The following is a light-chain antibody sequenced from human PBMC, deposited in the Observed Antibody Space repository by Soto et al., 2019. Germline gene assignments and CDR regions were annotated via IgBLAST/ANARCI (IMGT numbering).Light chain of an antibody. V-gene: IGKV1-5*01. CDR3: QQYNSYSRT. J-gene: IGKJ1*01. CDR2: DAS. Sequence: DIQMTQSPSTLSASVGDRVTITCRASQSIVRWLAWYQQKPGKAPKLLIYDASSLESGVPSRFSGSGSGTEFTHTISSLQPDDFATYYCQQYNSYSRTFGQGTKVEIK. CDR1: QSIVRW.